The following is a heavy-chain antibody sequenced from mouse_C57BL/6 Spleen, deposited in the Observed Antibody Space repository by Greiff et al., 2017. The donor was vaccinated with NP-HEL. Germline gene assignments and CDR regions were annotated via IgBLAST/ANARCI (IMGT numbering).Heavy chain of an antibody. Sequence: VQLQQPGAELVKPGASVKLSCKASGYTFTSYWMHWVKQRPGQGLEWIGMIHPNSGSTNYNEKFKSKATLTVDKSSSTAYMQLSSLTSEDSAVYYCAVLTTVVANPFDYWGQGTTLTVSS. CDR3: AVLTTVVANPFDY. CDR2: IHPNSGST. D-gene: IGHD1-1*01. V-gene: IGHV1-64*01. J-gene: IGHJ2*01. CDR1: GYTFTSYW.